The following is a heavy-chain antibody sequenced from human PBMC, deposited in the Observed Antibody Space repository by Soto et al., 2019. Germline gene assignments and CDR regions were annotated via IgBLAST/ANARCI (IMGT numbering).Heavy chain of an antibody. V-gene: IGHV4-34*01. Sequence: NPSETLSLTCAVYGGSFSDYYWSWIRQPPGKGLEWIGEINHRGSTNYNPSLKSRVIISVDTSKSQFSLKLSSVTAADTAVYYCARGQRGANCYDACSRRRFDDWSQGTLVTVSS. CDR2: INHRGST. J-gene: IGHJ4*02. CDR1: GGSFSDYY. CDR3: ARGQRGANCYDACSRRRFDD. D-gene: IGHD2-2*01.